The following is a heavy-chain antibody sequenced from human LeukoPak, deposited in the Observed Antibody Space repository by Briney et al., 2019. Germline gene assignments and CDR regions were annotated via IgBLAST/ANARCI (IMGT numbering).Heavy chain of an antibody. J-gene: IGHJ4*02. Sequence: GASVKVSCKASGFAISSHYMHWLRQAPGQGLEWVGTVHPDGGTRTYAHNFQDRVAMTRDTSTSTVYMDLSSLRSDDTAVYYCAREAIAAGKSFDYWGQGTQVTVSS. V-gene: IGHV1-46*01. D-gene: IGHD6-25*01. CDR2: VHPDGGTR. CDR3: AREAIAAGKSFDY. CDR1: GFAISSHY.